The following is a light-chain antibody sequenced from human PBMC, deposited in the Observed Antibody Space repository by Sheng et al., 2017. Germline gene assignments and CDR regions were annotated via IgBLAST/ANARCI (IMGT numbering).Light chain of an antibody. J-gene: IGKJ2*01. Sequence: EIVLTQSPGTLSLSPGERATLSCRASQSVSSNYLAWYQQKPGQAPRLLIYGASSRATDIPDRFSGSGSVTDFTLTISKLEPEDFAVYYCQQYGRSPYTFGQGTKLEI. V-gene: IGKV3-20*01. CDR3: QQYGRSPYT. CDR1: QSVSSNY. CDR2: GAS.